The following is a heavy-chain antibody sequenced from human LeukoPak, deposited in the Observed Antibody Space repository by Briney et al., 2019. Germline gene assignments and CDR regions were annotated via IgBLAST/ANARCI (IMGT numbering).Heavy chain of an antibody. Sequence: PSETLSLTCTVSGGSISSYYWSRIRQPPGKGLEWIGYIYYSGSTNYNPSLKSRATISVDTSKNQFSLKLSSVTAADTAVYYCAREGYDILTGYSPLDYWGQGTLVTVSS. V-gene: IGHV4-59*01. CDR1: GGSISSYY. CDR2: IYYSGST. J-gene: IGHJ4*02. CDR3: AREGYDILTGYSPLDY. D-gene: IGHD3-9*01.